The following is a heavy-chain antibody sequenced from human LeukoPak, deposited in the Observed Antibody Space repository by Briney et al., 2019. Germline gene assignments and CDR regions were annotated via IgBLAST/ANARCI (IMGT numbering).Heavy chain of an antibody. CDR3: AGVGPGKDAFDI. CDR2: IWYDGSNK. Sequence: GGSLRLSCAASGFTFSSYGMHWVRQAPGKGLEWVAVIWYDGSNKYYADSVKGRLTISRDNSKNTLHLQMNSLRAEDTAVYYCAGVGPGKDAFDIWGQGTMVTVSS. V-gene: IGHV3-33*01. J-gene: IGHJ3*02. CDR1: GFTFSSYG.